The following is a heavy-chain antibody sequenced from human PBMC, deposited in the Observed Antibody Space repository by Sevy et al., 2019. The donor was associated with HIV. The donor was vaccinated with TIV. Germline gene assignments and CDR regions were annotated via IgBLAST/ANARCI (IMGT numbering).Heavy chain of an antibody. CDR3: AREGWDIVVVPAAIWRYYYYGMDV. D-gene: IGHD2-2*01. CDR2: ISYDGSNK. Sequence: GGSLRLSCAASGFTFSSYAMHWVRQAPGKGLEWVAVISYDGSNKYYADSVKGRFTISRDNSKNTLYLQMNSLRAEDTAVYYCAREGWDIVVVPAAIWRYYYYGMDVWGQGTTVTVSS. CDR1: GFTFSSYA. J-gene: IGHJ6*02. V-gene: IGHV3-30*04.